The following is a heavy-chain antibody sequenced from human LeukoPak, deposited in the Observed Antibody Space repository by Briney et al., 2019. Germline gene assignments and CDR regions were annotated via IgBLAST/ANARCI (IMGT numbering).Heavy chain of an antibody. Sequence: SETLSLTCAVYGGSFSGYYWSWIRQPPGKGLEWIGEINHSGSTNYNPSLKGRVTISVDTSKNQFSLKLSSVTAADTAVYYCARDSTTMVPFDYWGQGTLVTVSS. CDR2: INHSGST. CDR3: ARDSTTMVPFDY. V-gene: IGHV4-34*01. J-gene: IGHJ4*02. CDR1: GGSFSGYY. D-gene: IGHD5-18*01.